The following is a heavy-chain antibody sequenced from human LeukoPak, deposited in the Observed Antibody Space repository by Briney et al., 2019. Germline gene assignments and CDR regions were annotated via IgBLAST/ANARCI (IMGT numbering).Heavy chain of an antibody. J-gene: IGHJ3*02. CDR3: ARRPQASAFDI. V-gene: IGHV3-74*01. CDR2: INSDGSST. CDR1: GFTFSSYW. Sequence: GGSLRLSCAASGFTFSSYWMHWVRQAPGKGLVWVSRINSDGSSTSYADSVKGRFTISRDNAKNTLYLRMNSLRAEDTAVYYCARRPQASAFDIWGQGTMVTVSS.